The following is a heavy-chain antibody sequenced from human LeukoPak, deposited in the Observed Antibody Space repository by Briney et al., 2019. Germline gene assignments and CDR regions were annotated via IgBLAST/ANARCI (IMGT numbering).Heavy chain of an antibody. J-gene: IGHJ3*02. V-gene: IGHV3-33*06. CDR2: LWKDGSNN. D-gene: IGHD3-9*01. CDR3: AKEYEIFVGAFDI. Sequence: GGSLRLSCVASGFTLRNYGMHWVRQAPGKGLEWVAVLWKDGSNNFYADSVKGRFRFSRDNSKDMLYLQMNSLRAEDAAVYYCAKEYEIFVGAFDIWGQGTMVTVSS. CDR1: GFTLRNYG.